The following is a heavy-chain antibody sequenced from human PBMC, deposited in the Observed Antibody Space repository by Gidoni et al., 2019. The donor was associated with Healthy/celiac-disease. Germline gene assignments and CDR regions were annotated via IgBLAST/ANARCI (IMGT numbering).Heavy chain of an antibody. CDR1: GFTFSRYS. CDR3: ARDIDQLLYNVIEEGGFDY. D-gene: IGHD2-2*02. V-gene: IGHV3-21*01. Sequence: EVQLVESGGGLVKPGGSLRLSCAASGFTFSRYSMNWVRQAPGKGLEWVSSISSSSSYIYYADSVKGRFTISRDNAKNSLYLQMNSLRAEDTAVYYCARDIDQLLYNVIEEGGFDYWGQGTLVTVSS. CDR2: ISSSSSYI. J-gene: IGHJ4*02.